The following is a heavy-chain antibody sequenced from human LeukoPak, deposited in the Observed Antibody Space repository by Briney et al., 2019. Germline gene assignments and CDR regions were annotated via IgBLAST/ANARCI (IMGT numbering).Heavy chain of an antibody. CDR2: IWYDGSNK. CDR1: GFTFSSYG. CDR3: ARDHSSSLVLDY. Sequence: GGSLRLSCAASGFTFSSYGMHWVRQAPGKGLEWVAVIWYDGSNKYYADSVKGRFTISRDNSKNTLYLQMNSLRAEDTAVYYCARDHSSSLVLDYWGQGTLVTVSS. D-gene: IGHD6-6*01. J-gene: IGHJ4*02. V-gene: IGHV3-33*01.